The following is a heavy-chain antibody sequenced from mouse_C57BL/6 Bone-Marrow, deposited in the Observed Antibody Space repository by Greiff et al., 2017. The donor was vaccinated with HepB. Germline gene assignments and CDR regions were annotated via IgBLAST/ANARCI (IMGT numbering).Heavy chain of an antibody. D-gene: IGHD1-1*01. Sequence: VQLKQSGPGLAKPSQTLSLTCSVTGYSITSDYWNWIRKFPGNKLEYMGYISYSGSTYYNPSLKSRISITRDTSKNQYYLQLNSVTTEDTATYYCARYIHGSSYVPHWYFDVWGTGTTVTVSS. CDR3: ARYIHGSSYVPHWYFDV. CDR2: ISYSGST. J-gene: IGHJ1*03. CDR1: GYSITSDY. V-gene: IGHV3-8*01.